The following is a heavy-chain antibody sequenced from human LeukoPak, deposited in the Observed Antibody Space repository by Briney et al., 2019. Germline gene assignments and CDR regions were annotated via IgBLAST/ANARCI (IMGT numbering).Heavy chain of an antibody. CDR1: GVSISSYY. D-gene: IGHD2-2*02. Sequence: SETLSLTCTVSGVSISSYYRSWIRQPPGKGLEWIGYIYYSGSTNYNPSLKSRVTISVDTSKNQFSLKLSSVTAADTAVYYCARVSVVVPAAIGDDNFDIWGQGTMVTVSS. CDR3: ARVSVVVPAAIGDDNFDI. V-gene: IGHV4-59*01. CDR2: IYYSGST. J-gene: IGHJ3*02.